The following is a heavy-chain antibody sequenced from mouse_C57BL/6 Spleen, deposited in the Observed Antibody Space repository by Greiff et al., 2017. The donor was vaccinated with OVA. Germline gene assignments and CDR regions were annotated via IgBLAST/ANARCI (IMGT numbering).Heavy chain of an antibody. CDR2: INPSSGYT. CDR1: GYTFTSYT. D-gene: IGHD2-5*01. V-gene: IGHV1-4*01. Sequence: VHLVESGADLARPGASVKMSCKASGYTFTSYTMHWVKQRPGQGLEWIGYINPSSGYTKYNQKFKDKATLTADKSSSTAYMQLSSLTSEDSAVYYCARRSFNYSNFYAMDYWGQGTSVTVSS. J-gene: IGHJ4*01. CDR3: ARRSFNYSNFYAMDY.